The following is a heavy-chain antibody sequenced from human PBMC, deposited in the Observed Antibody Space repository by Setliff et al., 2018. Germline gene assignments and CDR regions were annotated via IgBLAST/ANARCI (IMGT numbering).Heavy chain of an antibody. J-gene: IGHJ4*02. CDR3: AHIAGGGNSPRHDY. V-gene: IGHV2-5*01. Sequence: SGPTLVNPTQTLTLTCTFSGFSLTTSGVGVGWIRQPPGKALEWLALIYWNGDYRTSPFLRDRLTISKDTSKNQVVLTMINMDPVDTATYYCAHIAGGGNSPRHDYWGQGTLVTVSS. CDR1: GFSLTTSGVG. CDR2: IYWNGDY. D-gene: IGHD2-21*01.